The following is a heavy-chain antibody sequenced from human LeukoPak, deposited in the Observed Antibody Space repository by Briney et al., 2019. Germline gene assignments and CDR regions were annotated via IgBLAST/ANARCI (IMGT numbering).Heavy chain of an antibody. CDR1: GFTFSSYG. D-gene: IGHD6-13*01. V-gene: IGHV3-30*19. CDR3: ARLSSSWYYYYYGMDV. J-gene: IGHJ6*02. Sequence: GGSLRLSCAVSGFTFSSYGMHWVRQAPGKGLEWVAVISYDGSNKYYADSVKGRFTISRDNSKNTLYLQMNSLRAEDTAVYYCARLSSSWYYYYYGMDVWGQGTTVTVSS. CDR2: ISYDGSNK.